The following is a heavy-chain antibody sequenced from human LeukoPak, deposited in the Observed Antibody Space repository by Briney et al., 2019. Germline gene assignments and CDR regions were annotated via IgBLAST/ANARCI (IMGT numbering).Heavy chain of an antibody. CDR3: ARRITMVRGVIITYFDY. Sequence: LRLSCAASGFTFGDYGMSWVRQAPGKGLEWIGSIYYSGSTYYNPSLKSRVTISVDTSKNQFSLKLSSVTAADTAVYYCARRITMVRGVIITYFDYWGQGTLVTVSS. CDR2: IYYSGST. V-gene: IGHV4-30-2*03. J-gene: IGHJ4*02. D-gene: IGHD3-10*01. CDR1: GFTFGDYG.